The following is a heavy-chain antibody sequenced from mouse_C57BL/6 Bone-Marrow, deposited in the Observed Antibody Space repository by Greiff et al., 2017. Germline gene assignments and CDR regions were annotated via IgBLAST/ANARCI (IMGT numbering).Heavy chain of an antibody. J-gene: IGHJ4*01. CDR1: GFTFSDYG. Sequence: EVKLVESGGGLVQPGGSLKLSCAASGFTFSDYGMAWVRQAPRKGPEWVAFISNLAYSIYSADTVTGRFTISRENAKNTLYLEMSSLRSEDTAMYYCARGYYAMDYWGQGTSVTVSS. CDR3: ARGYYAMDY. V-gene: IGHV5-15*04. CDR2: ISNLAYSI.